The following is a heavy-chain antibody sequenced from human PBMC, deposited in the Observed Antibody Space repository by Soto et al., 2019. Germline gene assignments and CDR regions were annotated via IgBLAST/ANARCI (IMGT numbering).Heavy chain of an antibody. CDR2: ISSRSSAI. CDR1: EFTFSNYG. Sequence: EVQLVESGGGLVQPGGSLRLSCAASEFTFSNYGMNWVRQAPGKGLEWLSYISSRSSAIYYADSVKGRFTTSGDNAKNSRFLQRSCGRDDGTAVYYCARGQRDSYGGERCAFDIWGQGTMVTVRS. D-gene: IGHD5-18*01. J-gene: IGHJ3*02. CDR3: ARGQRDSYGGERCAFDI. V-gene: IGHV3-48*02.